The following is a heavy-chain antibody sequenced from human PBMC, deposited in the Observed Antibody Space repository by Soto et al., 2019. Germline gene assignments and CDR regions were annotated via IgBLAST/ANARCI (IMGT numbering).Heavy chain of an antibody. J-gene: IGHJ5*02. CDR3: ARDLKEYCSDGKCNWFDP. D-gene: IGHD2-15*01. V-gene: IGHV4-59*01. CDR2: ISYSGST. Sequence: SETLSVTCTVSGGSISSYYWSWSRQPPGKGLEWIGYISYSGSTNYNPSLKSRVTISFDASKNQISLQVRSATAADAAVYYCARDLKEYCSDGKCNWFDPWGQGTLVTVSS. CDR1: GGSISSYY.